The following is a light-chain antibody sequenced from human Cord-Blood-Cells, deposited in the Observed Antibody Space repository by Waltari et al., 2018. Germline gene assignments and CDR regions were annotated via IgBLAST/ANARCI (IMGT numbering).Light chain of an antibody. J-gene: IGKJ1*01. Sequence: DIQMTKSPSSLYASVGDRVTITCQASQDISNYLNWYQQKPGKAPKLLIYDASNLETGVPSRFSGSGSGTDFTFTISSLQPEDIATYYCQQYDNLPRTFGQGTKVEIK. CDR1: QDISNY. CDR3: QQYDNLPRT. CDR2: DAS. V-gene: IGKV1-33*01.